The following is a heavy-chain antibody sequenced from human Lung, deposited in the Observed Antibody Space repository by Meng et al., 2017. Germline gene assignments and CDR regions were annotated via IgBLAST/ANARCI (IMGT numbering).Heavy chain of an antibody. V-gene: IGHV3-23*01. CDR3: AIDRGYSSSTFVDH. J-gene: IGHJ4*02. CDR2: ISDNGGST. CDR1: GFRFSNYA. D-gene: IGHD6-6*01. Sequence: EVQLLESGGDLVQPGGSLRLFCAGSGFRFSNYAMGWVRQAPGKGPEWVSAISDNGGSTYYRDSVKGRFTMSRDNSKNTLYLQMNSLRAEDTAVYYCAIDRGYSSSTFVDHWGQGTLVTVSS.